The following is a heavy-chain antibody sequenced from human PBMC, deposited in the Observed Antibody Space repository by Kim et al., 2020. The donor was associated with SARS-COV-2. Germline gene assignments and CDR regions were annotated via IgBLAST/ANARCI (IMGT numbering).Heavy chain of an antibody. D-gene: IGHD5-18*01. Sequence: ADSVKGRFTISRDNAKNSLYLQMNSLRAEDTALYYCAKDLEGNAAMVFDYWGQGTLVTVSS. V-gene: IGHV3-9*01. J-gene: IGHJ4*02. CDR3: AKDLEGNAAMVFDY.